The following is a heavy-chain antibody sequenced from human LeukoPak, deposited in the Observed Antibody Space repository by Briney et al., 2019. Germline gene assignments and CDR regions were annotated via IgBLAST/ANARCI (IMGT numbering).Heavy chain of an antibody. J-gene: IGHJ3*02. Sequence: GGSLRLSCAASGFSFSTYAMSWVRQAPGKGLEWVSAISVSGGSTYYADSVKGRFTISRDNSKNTLYLQMNSLRVEDTAVYYCARACSGGSCYLAAFDIWGQGTRVTVSS. V-gene: IGHV3-23*01. CDR1: GFSFSTYA. CDR3: ARACSGGSCYLAAFDI. CDR2: ISVSGGST. D-gene: IGHD2-15*01.